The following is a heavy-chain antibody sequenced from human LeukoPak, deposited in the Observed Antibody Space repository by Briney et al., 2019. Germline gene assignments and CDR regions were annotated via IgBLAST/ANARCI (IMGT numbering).Heavy chain of an antibody. CDR3: ATEGFYY. V-gene: IGHV3-23*01. J-gene: IGHJ4*02. Sequence: GGSLRLSCVASGFTLSKYGMKWVRQAAGKGLEYVSGISKSGDITHYVDSVKGRFTISRDNPKNTLYFQMNSLRAEDTALYYCATEGFYYWGPGTLVTVSS. CDR1: GFTLSKYG. CDR2: ISKSGDIT.